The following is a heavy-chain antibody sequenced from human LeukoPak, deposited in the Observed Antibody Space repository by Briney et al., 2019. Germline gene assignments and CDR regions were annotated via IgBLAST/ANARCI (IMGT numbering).Heavy chain of an antibody. V-gene: IGHV3-21*01. J-gene: IGHJ5*02. CDR2: ISSSSSYI. D-gene: IGHD4-17*01. Sequence: GGSLRLSCAASGFTFSSYSMNWVRQAPGKGLEWVSSISSSSSYIYYADSVKGRFTISRDNAKNSLYLQMNSLRAEDTAVYYCARGSTTVVHWFDPWGQGTLVTVSS. CDR1: GFTFSSYS. CDR3: ARGSTTVVHWFDP.